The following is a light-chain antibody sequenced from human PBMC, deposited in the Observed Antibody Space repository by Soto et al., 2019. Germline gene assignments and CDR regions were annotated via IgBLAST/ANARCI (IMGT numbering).Light chain of an antibody. CDR2: GAS. V-gene: IGKV3-20*01. Sequence: ESELTQSPGTLSLSPGEKATLSCRASQSVSSNYLAWYQQKPGQAPRLLIYGASSRATGIPDSFSGSGSETDFTLTISRLEPEDFAVYYCQQYGRSPPTFGQGTKVDIK. CDR1: QSVSSNY. J-gene: IGKJ1*01. CDR3: QQYGRSPPT.